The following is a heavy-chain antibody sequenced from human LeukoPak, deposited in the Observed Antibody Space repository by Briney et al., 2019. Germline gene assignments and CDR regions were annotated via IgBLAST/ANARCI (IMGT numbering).Heavy chain of an antibody. V-gene: IGHV1-24*01. Sequence: ASVKVSCKVSVYTLTELSMHWVRQAPGKGLEWMGGFDPEDGETIYAQKFQGRVTMTEDTSTDTAYMELSSLRSEDTAVYYCATDRGSGWYDGGFDYWGQGTLVTVSS. J-gene: IGHJ4*02. CDR2: FDPEDGET. CDR1: VYTLTELS. CDR3: ATDRGSGWYDGGFDY. D-gene: IGHD6-19*01.